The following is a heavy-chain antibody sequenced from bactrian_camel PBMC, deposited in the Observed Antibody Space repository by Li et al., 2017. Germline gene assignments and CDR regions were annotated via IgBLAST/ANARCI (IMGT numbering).Heavy chain of an antibody. J-gene: IGHJ4*01. D-gene: IGHD2*01. V-gene: IGHV3S1*01. CDR3: AAVLKSGNCYGPSPDFLY. CDR2: VNTGGTGP. CDR1: GYADSMEC. Sequence: QVQLVESGGGSVQAGGSLRLACAASGYADSMECMGWFRQLPGKEREGVASVNTGGTGPYYADSVKGGFTISQDTVKNSLYLQMNSLKPEDTAMYSCAAVLKSGNCYGPSPDFLYWGRGTQVTVS.